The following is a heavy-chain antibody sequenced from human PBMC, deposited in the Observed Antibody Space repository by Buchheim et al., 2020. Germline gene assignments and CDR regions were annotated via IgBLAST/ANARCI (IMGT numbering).Heavy chain of an antibody. CDR3: APLSPVGGF. V-gene: IGHV4-4*02. CDR2: IHRDEST. J-gene: IGHJ4*02. CDR1: GASISSTNW. D-gene: IGHD3-10*01. Sequence: QVQLQESGPGLVKPSGTLSLTCAVSGASISSTNWWGWVRQPPGTGLEWIGEIHRDESTTYNPSLGRRVTISGDKSKNHFSLSLSSVTAADTAVYYCAPLSPVGGFWGQGTL.